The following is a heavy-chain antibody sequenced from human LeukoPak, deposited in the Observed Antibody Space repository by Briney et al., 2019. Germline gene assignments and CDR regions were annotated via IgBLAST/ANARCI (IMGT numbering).Heavy chain of an antibody. V-gene: IGHV3-48*01. D-gene: IGHD3-16*01. Sequence: GGSLRLSGAASGFTFSSYSMNWVRKAPGKGLEWVSYISSSSSTIYYADSVKGRFTISRDNAKNSLYLQMNSLRAEDTAVYYCARGQITLDAFDIWGQGTMVTVSS. CDR2: ISSSSSTI. CDR1: GFTFSSYS. CDR3: ARGQITLDAFDI. J-gene: IGHJ3*02.